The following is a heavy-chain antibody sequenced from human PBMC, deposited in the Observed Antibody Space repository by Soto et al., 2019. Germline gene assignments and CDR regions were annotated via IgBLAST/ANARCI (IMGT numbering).Heavy chain of an antibody. CDR3: ARSYSGSYCTEYSQH. Sequence: PSETLSLTCTVSGGSISIYYWSLIRQPAGKGLEWIGRIYTSGSTNYNPSLKSRVTMSVDTSKNQFSLKLSSVTAADTAVYYCARSYSGSYCTEYSQHWRKGHMITVSS. J-gene: IGHJ1*01. CDR1: GGSISIYY. V-gene: IGHV4-4*07. D-gene: IGHD1-26*01. CDR2: IYTSGST.